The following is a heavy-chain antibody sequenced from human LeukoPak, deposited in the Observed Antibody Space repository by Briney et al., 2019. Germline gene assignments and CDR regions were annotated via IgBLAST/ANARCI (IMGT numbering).Heavy chain of an antibody. D-gene: IGHD3-22*01. Sequence: SVKVSCKASGGTFSSYAISWVRQAPGQGLEWMGGIIPIFGTANYAQKFQGRVTITADESTSTAYMELSSLRSEDTAVYYCARGSDYYDSSGYYRTDYWGQGTLVTVSS. J-gene: IGHJ4*02. CDR2: IIPIFGTA. CDR1: GGTFSSYA. V-gene: IGHV1-69*13. CDR3: ARGSDYYDSSGYYRTDY.